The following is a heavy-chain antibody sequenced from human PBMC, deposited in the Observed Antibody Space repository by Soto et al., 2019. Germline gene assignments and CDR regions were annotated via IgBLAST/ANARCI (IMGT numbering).Heavy chain of an antibody. CDR2: ISSSGSTI. J-gene: IGHJ6*02. CDR3: AGGHGDMIYGMDD. Sequence: GGSLRLSCAASGFTFSSYEMNWVRQAPGKGLEWVSYISSSGSTIYYADSVKGRFTISRDNAKNSLYLQMNSLRAEDTAVYYCAGGHGDMIYGMDDWDQEATLTVSS. D-gene: IGHD3-22*01. CDR1: GFTFSSYE. V-gene: IGHV3-48*03.